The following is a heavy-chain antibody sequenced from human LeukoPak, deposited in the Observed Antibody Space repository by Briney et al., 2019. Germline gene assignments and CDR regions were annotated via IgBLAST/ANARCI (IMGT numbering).Heavy chain of an antibody. CDR2: IYYSGRT. CDR1: GGSVSSSHYY. D-gene: IGHD5-18*01. V-gene: IGHV4-39*07. CDR3: ARANRGYSYGWEIYNWFDP. J-gene: IGHJ5*02. Sequence: PSETLSLTCSVSGGSVSSSHYYWGWIRQPPGKGLEWIGSIYYSGRTNYNPSLESRVTISVDTSKNQFSLKLSSVTAADTAVYYCARANRGYSYGWEIYNWFDPWGQGTLVTVSS.